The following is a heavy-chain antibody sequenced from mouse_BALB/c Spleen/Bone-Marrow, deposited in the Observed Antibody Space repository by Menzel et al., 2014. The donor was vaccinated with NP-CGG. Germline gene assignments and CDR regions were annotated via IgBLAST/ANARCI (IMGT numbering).Heavy chain of an antibody. CDR3: ARYSYGSRGYYFDY. CDR1: GFNIKDTY. V-gene: IGHV14-3*02. D-gene: IGHD1-1*01. CDR2: IDPANGNT. J-gene: IGHJ2*01. Sequence: EGQRGESGAELVKPGASAKLSCTASGFNIKDTYMHWVKQRPEQGLEGIGRIDPANGNTKYDAKFQGKATITADTSTNTAYLQISSLTSEDTAVYYCARYSYGSRGYYFDYWGQGTTLTVSS.